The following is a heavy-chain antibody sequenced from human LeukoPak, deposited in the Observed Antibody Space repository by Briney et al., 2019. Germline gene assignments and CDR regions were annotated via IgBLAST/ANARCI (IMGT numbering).Heavy chain of an antibody. V-gene: IGHV3-74*01. D-gene: IGHD2-2*01. J-gene: IGHJ4*02. CDR2: INSEGSST. Sequence: PGGSLRLSCAASGFTFSNYWIHWVRHAPGKGLVWVSRINSEGSSTIYADSVKGRFTISRDSAKNTVYLQMNSLRAEDTAVYHCVRDPNALDYWGQGVLVTVSS. CDR1: GFTFSNYW. CDR3: VRDPNALDY.